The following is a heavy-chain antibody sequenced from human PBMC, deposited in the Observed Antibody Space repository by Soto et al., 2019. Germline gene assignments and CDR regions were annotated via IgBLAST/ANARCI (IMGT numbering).Heavy chain of an antibody. CDR3: AKERSSGWSFDY. CDR2: ISGSGDST. V-gene: IGHV3-23*01. J-gene: IGHJ4*02. D-gene: IGHD6-19*01. Sequence: PGGSLRLSCAASGFTFSNFGMHWVRQAPGKGLEWVSGISGSGDSTYYADSVKGRFTVSRDNSKNTLYLQMNSLRAEDTAVFYCAKERSSGWSFDYWGQGTLVTVSS. CDR1: GFTFSNFG.